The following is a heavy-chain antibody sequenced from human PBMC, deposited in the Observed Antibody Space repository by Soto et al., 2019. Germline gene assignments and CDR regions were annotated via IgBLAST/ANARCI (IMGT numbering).Heavy chain of an antibody. CDR1: VGTFSIYA. V-gene: IGHV1-69*13. CDR3: AAIVAMVDY. Sequence: SVKVSCKASVGTFSIYAISWVRQAPGQGLEWMGGIIPIFGTANYAQKFQGRVTITADESTNTAYMELSSLRSEDTAVYYCAAIVAMVDYWGQGPLVTVSS. J-gene: IGHJ4*02. CDR2: IIPIFGTA. D-gene: IGHD2-21*01.